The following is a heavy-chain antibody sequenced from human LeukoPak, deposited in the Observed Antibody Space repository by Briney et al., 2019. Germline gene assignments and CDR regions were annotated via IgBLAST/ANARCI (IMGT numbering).Heavy chain of an antibody. CDR2: ISGTGGTT. Sequence: GGSLRLSCAASGFTFSSCAMSWVHQPPGKGLEWVSEISGTGGTTFYADSVKGWFTISRDNSKNALYLQMNDLRAEDTAIYYCAKQYFGVNYFDCWGQGTLVTVSS. V-gene: IGHV3-23*01. D-gene: IGHD4/OR15-4a*01. CDR3: AKQYFGVNYFDC. J-gene: IGHJ4*02. CDR1: GFTFSSCA.